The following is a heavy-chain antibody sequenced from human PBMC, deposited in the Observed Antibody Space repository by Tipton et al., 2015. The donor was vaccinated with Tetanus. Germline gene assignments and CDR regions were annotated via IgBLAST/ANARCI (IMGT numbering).Heavy chain of an antibody. CDR2: ISYDGSNK. CDR1: GFTFSSYA. D-gene: IGHD2-8*01. J-gene: IGHJ4*02. Sequence: RSLRLSCAASGFTFSSYAMHWVRQAPGKGLEWVAVISYDGSNKYYADSVKGRFTISRDNSKNTLYLQMNSLRAEDTAVYYCARDPEVLVLMVYAAHWGQGTLVTVSS. V-gene: IGHV3-30*04. CDR3: ARDPEVLVLMVYAAH.